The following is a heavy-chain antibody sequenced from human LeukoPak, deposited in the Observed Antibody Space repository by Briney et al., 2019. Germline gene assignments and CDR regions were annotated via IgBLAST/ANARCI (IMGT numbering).Heavy chain of an antibody. V-gene: IGHV3-30*04. CDR3: ARDRRYGYYFDY. Sequence: GGSLRLSCAASGFTFSSYAMHWVRQAPGKGLEWVAVISYDGSNKYYADSVKGRFTISRDDAKKSLDLQMNSLRAEDTAVYYCARDRRYGYYFDYWGQGILVTVSS. D-gene: IGHD5-18*01. J-gene: IGHJ4*02. CDR1: GFTFSSYA. CDR2: ISYDGSNK.